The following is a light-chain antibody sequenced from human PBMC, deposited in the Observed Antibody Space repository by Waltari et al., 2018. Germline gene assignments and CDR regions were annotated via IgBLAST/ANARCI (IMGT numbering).Light chain of an antibody. J-gene: IGKJ4*01. Sequence: DIQMTQSPSSLSASVGDRVTITCQASQDIRNYLNWYQLKPGKAPKLRIYDASNLETGVPSRFSGGGSGTDFTFTISSLQPEDFATYHCQQYDFLPLTFGGGTKVEIK. CDR2: DAS. V-gene: IGKV1-33*01. CDR1: QDIRNY. CDR3: QQYDFLPLT.